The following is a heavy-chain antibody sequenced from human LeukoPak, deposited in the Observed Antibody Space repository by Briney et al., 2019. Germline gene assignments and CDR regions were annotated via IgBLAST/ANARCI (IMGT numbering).Heavy chain of an antibody. CDR3: AREVNLGLVPAAMTIWFDP. D-gene: IGHD2-2*01. CDR1: GGTFSSYA. V-gene: IGHV1-69*04. J-gene: IGHJ5*02. Sequence: ASVKVSCKASGGTFSSYAISWVRQAPGQGLEWMGRIIPILGIANYAQKFQGRVTITADKSTSTAYMELSSLRSEDTAVYYCAREVNLGLVPAAMTIWFDPWGQGTLVTVSS. CDR2: IIPILGIA.